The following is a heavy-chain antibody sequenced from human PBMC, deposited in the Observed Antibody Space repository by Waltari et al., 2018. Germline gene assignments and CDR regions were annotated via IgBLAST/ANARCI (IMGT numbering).Heavy chain of an antibody. CDR2: IIPIFGTA. CDR1: GGTFSSYA. V-gene: IGHV1-69*08. Sequence: QVQLVQSGAEVKKPGSSVKVSCKASGGTFSSYAISWVRQAHGQGLEWMGRIIPIFGTANYAQKFQGRVTITADKSTSTAYMELSSLRSEDTAVYYCARDTSTYYYGSGSYSPWGQGTLVTVSS. D-gene: IGHD3-10*01. CDR3: ARDTSTYYYGSGSYSP. J-gene: IGHJ5*02.